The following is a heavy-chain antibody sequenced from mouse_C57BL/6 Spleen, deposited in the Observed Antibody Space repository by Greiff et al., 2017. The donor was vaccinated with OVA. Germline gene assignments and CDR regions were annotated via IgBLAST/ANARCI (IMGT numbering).Heavy chain of an antibody. Sequence: VKLEESGPGLVQPSQSLSITCTVSGFSLTSYGVHWVRQSPGKGLEWLGVIWRGGSTDYNAAFMSRLSITKDNSKSQVFFKMNSLQADDTAIYDCAKLRKTAQAPYAMEYWGQGTSVTVS. CDR2: IWRGGST. CDR3: AKLRKTAQAPYAMEY. D-gene: IGHD3-2*02. V-gene: IGHV2-5*01. J-gene: IGHJ4*01. CDR1: GFSLTSYG.